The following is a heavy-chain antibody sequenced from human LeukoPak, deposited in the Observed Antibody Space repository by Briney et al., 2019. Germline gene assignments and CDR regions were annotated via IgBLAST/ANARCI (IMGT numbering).Heavy chain of an antibody. V-gene: IGHV1-46*01. CDR2: INSSGGST. J-gene: IGHJ4*02. CDR3: ASGTTDIVVVPATLRNYYFDY. D-gene: IGHD2-2*01. CDR1: GYTFTSYN. Sequence: ASVKVSCKASGYTFTSYNMHWVRQAPGQGLEWMGIINSSGGSTSYAQKFQGRVTMTGDMSTSTVYMELSSLRSEDTAVYYCASGTTDIVVVPATLRNYYFDYWGQGTLVTVSS.